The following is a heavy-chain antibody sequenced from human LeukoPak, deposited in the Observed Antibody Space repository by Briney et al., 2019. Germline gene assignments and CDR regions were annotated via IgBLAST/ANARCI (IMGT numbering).Heavy chain of an antibody. V-gene: IGHV3-30*02. Sequence: PGGSLRLSCVVSGSRFDDYAMHWVRQAPGKGLEWVAFIRYDGRDKYYADSVKGRFTISKGNSKNTLYLQMNSLRAEDSAVYYCAKGPEVRGVIVILKTGEKGALDYWGQGTLVTVSS. J-gene: IGHJ4*02. CDR3: AKGPEVRGVIVILKTGEKGALDY. CDR2: IRYDGRDK. CDR1: GSRFDDYA. D-gene: IGHD3-10*01.